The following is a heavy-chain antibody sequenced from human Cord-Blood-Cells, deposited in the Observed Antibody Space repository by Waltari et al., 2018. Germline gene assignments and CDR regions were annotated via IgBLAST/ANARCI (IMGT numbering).Heavy chain of an antibody. D-gene: IGHD6-13*01. CDR1: GGTVSSPA. V-gene: IGHV1-69*01. CDR3: ARDLGDGSSSWYFDY. Sequence: QVQLVQSGAEGKKPGSSVKVSGKAAGGTVSSPAVLWVRKGPGQGLEWMGGIIPIFGTANYAQKFQGRVTITADESTSTAYMELSSLRSEDTAVYYCARDLGDGSSSWYFDYWGQGTLVTVSS. J-gene: IGHJ4*02. CDR2: IIPIFGTA.